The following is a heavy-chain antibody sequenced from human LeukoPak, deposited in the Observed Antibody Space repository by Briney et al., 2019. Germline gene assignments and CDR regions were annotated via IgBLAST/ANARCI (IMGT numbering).Heavy chain of an antibody. CDR2: MNPNSGNT. D-gene: IGHD3-16*01. Sequence: ASVKVSCKASGYTFTSYDINWVRQATGQGLEWMGWMNPNSGNTGYAQKFQGRVTMTRNTSISTAYMQLSRLRSEDAAVYCCARGNRHWGSGDYWGQGTLVTVSS. V-gene: IGHV1-8*01. J-gene: IGHJ4*02. CDR3: ARGNRHWGSGDY. CDR1: GYTFTSYD.